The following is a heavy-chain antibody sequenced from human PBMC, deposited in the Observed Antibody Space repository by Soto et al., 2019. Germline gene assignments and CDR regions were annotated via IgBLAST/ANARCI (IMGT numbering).Heavy chain of an antibody. J-gene: IGHJ4*02. D-gene: IGHD6-13*01. Sequence: QVQLQQWGAGLLKPSETLSLSCAVYGGSFSGYCWTWIRQPPGKGLEWIGEINHSGSTNYNPSLKSRVTISVDTSKNQFSLKLSSVTAADTAVYYCARTDSSSWYYDYWGQGALVTVSS. CDR2: INHSGST. CDR3: ARTDSSSWYYDY. CDR1: GGSFSGYC. V-gene: IGHV4-34*01.